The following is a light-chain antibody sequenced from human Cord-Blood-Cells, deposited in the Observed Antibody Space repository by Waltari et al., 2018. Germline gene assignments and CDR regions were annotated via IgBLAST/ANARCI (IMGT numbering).Light chain of an antibody. V-gene: IGKV1-39*01. J-gene: IGKJ5*01. CDR2: DAS. CDR3: QQSYSTPIT. CDR1: QCISSY. Sequence: DIQMTQSPSSLSASVGDRVTITCRASQCISSYLNWYQQKPGKAPKLLIYDASRLQSGVPSRFSSSGSGTDYTLTISRLQPEEFATYYCQQSYSTPITFGQGTRLEIK.